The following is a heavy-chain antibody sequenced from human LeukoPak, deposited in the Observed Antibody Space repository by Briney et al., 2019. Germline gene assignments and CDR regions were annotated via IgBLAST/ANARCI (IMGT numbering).Heavy chain of an antibody. CDR3: ASQTENWVLLKY. CDR2: INPKSGGT. CDR1: GYTFTGYY. Sequence: ASVKVSCKASGYTFTGYYMNWVRQAPGQGLEWMGWINPKSGGTNYAQKFQGRVTLTRDTSISTAYMELRSLRPDDTAVYYCASQTENWVLLKYWGQGTLVTVSS. J-gene: IGHJ4*02. V-gene: IGHV1-2*02. D-gene: IGHD3-22*01.